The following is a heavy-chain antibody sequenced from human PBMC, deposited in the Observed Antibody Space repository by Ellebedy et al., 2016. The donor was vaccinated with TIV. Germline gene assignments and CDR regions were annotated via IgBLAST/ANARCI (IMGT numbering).Heavy chain of an antibody. CDR1: GFTFSSYA. D-gene: IGHD1-7*01. Sequence: GESLKISXAASGFTFSSYAMSWVRQAPGKGLEWVSAINSGGSTYYADSVKGRFTISRDNSKNTLYLQIYSLRAEDTAVYYCTRAGNYRHDYWGQGTLVTVSS. CDR2: INSGGST. V-gene: IGHV3-23*01. CDR3: TRAGNYRHDY. J-gene: IGHJ4*02.